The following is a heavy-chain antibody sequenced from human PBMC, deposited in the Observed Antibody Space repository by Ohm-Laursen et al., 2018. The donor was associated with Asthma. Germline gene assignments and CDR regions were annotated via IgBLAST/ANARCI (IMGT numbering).Heavy chain of an antibody. J-gene: IGHJ5*02. Sequence: SLRLSCAAPGFTFDDYAMHWVRQAQGKGLEWVSGISWNSGSIGYADSVKGRFTISRDNAKNSLYLQMNSLRAEDTALYYCAKGSSSQKHGNWFDPWGQGTLVTVSS. CDR1: GFTFDDYA. CDR3: AKGSSSQKHGNWFDP. V-gene: IGHV3-9*01. CDR2: ISWNSGSI. D-gene: IGHD6-6*01.